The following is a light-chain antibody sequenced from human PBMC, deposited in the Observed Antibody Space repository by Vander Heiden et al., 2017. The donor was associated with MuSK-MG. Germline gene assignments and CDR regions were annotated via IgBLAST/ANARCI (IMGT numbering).Light chain of an antibody. CDR2: GAS. CDR1: QSISIN. J-gene: IGKJ1*01. CDR3: QHDYNWSAT. Sequence: EIVMTQSPATLSVSPGESATLSCRASQSISINLAWYQQKPGQAPRLLIYGASTRATGIPARFSGSGSGTEFTLTISSLQSEDFAVYYCQHDYNWSATFGPGTKVEIK. V-gene: IGKV3-15*01.